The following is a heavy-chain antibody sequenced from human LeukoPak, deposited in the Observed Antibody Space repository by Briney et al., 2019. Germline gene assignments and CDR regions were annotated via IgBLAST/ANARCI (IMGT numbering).Heavy chain of an antibody. V-gene: IGHV1-69*05. Sequence: SVKVSCKASGGTFSSYAISWVRQAPGQGLEWMGGIIPIFGTANYAQKFQGRATITTDESTSTAYMELSSLRSEDTAVYYCAKHTGYCSGGSCYPHYFDYWGQGTLVTVSS. CDR3: AKHTGYCSGGSCYPHYFDY. J-gene: IGHJ4*02. CDR2: IIPIFGTA. CDR1: GGTFSSYA. D-gene: IGHD2-15*01.